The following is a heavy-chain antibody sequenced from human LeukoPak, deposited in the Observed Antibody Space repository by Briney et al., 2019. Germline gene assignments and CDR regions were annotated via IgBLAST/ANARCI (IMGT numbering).Heavy chain of an antibody. CDR3: ARDLSPYGSGSHFDY. CDR1: DYTFTSYG. V-gene: IGHV1-18*01. D-gene: IGHD3-10*01. Sequence: ASAKVSCKASDYTFTSYGISWVRQAPGQGLEWMGWISTYNGDTNYAQKLQGRVTMTTDTSTSTAYMELRSLRSDDTAVYYCARDLSPYGSGSHFDYWGQGTLVTVSS. J-gene: IGHJ4*02. CDR2: ISTYNGDT.